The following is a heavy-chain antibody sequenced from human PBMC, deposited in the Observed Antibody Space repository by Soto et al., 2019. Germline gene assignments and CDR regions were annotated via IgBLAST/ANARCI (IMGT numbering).Heavy chain of an antibody. CDR2: IYYSGST. CDR3: ARAIYSYGSLEGVGEHKKASVAGTFDY. Sequence: PSETLSLTCAVSGYSISSSNWWGWIRQPPGKGLEWIGYIYYSGSTYYNPSLKSRVTISVDTSKNQFPQKLSSVTAADTAVYYYARAIYSYGSLEGVGEHKKASVAGTFDYWGQGTLVTVSS. D-gene: IGHD5-18*01. J-gene: IGHJ4*02. V-gene: IGHV4-28*03. CDR1: GYSISSSNW.